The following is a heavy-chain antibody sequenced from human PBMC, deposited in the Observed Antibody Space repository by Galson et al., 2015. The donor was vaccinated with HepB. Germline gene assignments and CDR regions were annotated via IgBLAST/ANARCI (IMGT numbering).Heavy chain of an antibody. CDR3: ARGGSGYGVRLGVDY. Sequence: SLRLSCAASGFTFSSYWMHWVRQAPGKGLVWVSRINSDGSSTSYADSVKGRFTISRDNAKNTLYLQMNSLRAEDTAVYYCARGGSGYGVRLGVDYSGQGSLVTASS. V-gene: IGHV3-74*01. D-gene: IGHD2-15*01. CDR1: GFTFSSYW. J-gene: IGHJ4*02. CDR2: INSDGSST.